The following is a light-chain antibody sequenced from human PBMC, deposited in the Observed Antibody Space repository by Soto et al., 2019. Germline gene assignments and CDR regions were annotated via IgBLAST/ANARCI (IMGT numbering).Light chain of an antibody. CDR2: GAF. Sequence: EIVMTQAPAAXSXXPXXXXXXXXRATQSVSVNLAWYQQKPGQAPRLLIYGAFTRATGIPARFSGSGSGTEFTLTISSLQSEDFAVYYCQQYNNWPRTFGQGTKVDIK. J-gene: IGKJ1*01. CDR3: QQYNNWPRT. V-gene: IGKV3-15*01. CDR1: QSVSVN.